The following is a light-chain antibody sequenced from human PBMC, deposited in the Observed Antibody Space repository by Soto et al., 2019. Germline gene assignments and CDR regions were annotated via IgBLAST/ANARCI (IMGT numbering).Light chain of an antibody. J-gene: IGKJ4*01. V-gene: IGKV1D-12*01. CDR3: QQTTTFPLT. CDR1: QGVSTW. CDR2: TAS. Sequence: DIQMTQSPSSVSASVGDRVTITCRARQGVSTWLAWYQQKPGKAPNLLIYTASSLQSGVPSRFSGSGSGTDFTLTISSLQPEDCATYYCQQTTTFPLTFGGGTKVEI.